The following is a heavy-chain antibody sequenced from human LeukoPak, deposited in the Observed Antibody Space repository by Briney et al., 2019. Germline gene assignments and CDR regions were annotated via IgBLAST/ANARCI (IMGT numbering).Heavy chain of an antibody. J-gene: IGHJ4*02. CDR3: ARGGADFDY. CDR1: RFTFSSYW. Sequence: GGSLRLSCAASRFTFSSYWMSWVRQAPGKGLEWVANIKQDGSEKYYVDSVKGRFTISRDNAKNSLYLQMNSLRAEDTAVYYCARGGADFDYWGQGTLVTVSS. CDR2: IKQDGSEK. V-gene: IGHV3-7*01. D-gene: IGHD4/OR15-4a*01.